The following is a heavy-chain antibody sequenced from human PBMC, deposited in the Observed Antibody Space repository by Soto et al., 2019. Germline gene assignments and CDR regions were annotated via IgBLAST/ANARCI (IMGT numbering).Heavy chain of an antibody. CDR3: ARIPPGWGGGQLVLDY. Sequence: EVQLVESGGGLVQPGGSLRLSCAASGFTFSSFWMYWVRQAPGKGLVWVSRINSDASTTSYADSVKGRFTISRDNAKNKLYLQMNRLRAGDTAGYYCARIPPGWGGGQLVLDYWGQGTLVTVSS. V-gene: IGHV3-74*01. CDR2: INSDASTT. J-gene: IGHJ4*02. CDR1: GFTFSSFW. D-gene: IGHD6-13*01.